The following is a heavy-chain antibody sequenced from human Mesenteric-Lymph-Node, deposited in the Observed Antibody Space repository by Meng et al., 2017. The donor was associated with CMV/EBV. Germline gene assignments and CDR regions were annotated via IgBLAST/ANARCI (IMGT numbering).Heavy chain of an antibody. CDR3: AGESSGYWRAFDY. D-gene: IGHD3-22*01. J-gene: IGHJ4*02. Sequence: GESLKISCAASGFTFSSYAMHWVRQAPGKGLEWVAVISYDGSNKYYADSVKGRFTISRDNSKNTLYLQMNSLRAEDTAVYYCAGESSGYWRAFDYWGQGTLVTVSS. V-gene: IGHV3-30*04. CDR1: GFTFSSYA. CDR2: ISYDGSNK.